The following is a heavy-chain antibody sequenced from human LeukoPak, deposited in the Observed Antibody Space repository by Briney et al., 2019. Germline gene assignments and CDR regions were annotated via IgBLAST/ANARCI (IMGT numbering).Heavy chain of an antibody. V-gene: IGHV3-30*01. CDR2: VSYDGSGE. CDR3: ARDGVGTAFDL. D-gene: IGHD1-26*01. CDR1: GFIFRSYP. J-gene: IGHJ3*01. Sequence: GGSLRLSCAASGFIFRSYPMHWVRQAPGKGLEWVAVVSYDGSGENYADSVNGRFTISRDNSKNTLYLQMNSLRAEDTAAFYCARDGVGTAFDLWGQGTMVTVSS.